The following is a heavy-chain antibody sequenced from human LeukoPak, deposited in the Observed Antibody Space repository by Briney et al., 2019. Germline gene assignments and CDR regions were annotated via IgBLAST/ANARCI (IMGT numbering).Heavy chain of an antibody. J-gene: IGHJ4*02. V-gene: IGHV1-69*04. D-gene: IGHD6-19*01. CDR2: IIPILGIA. Sequence: ASVKVSYKASGGTFSSYAISWVRQAPGQGLEWMGRIIPILGIANYAQKFQGRVTITADKSTSTAYMELSSLRSEDTAVYYCARDHMRQWLPYYFDYWGQGTLVTVSS. CDR3: ARDHMRQWLPYYFDY. CDR1: GGTFSSYA.